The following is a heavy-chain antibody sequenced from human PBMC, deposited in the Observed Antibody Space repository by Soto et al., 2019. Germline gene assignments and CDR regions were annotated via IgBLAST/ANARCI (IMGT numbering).Heavy chain of an antibody. J-gene: IGHJ2*01. CDR2: IYYSGST. Sequence: QVQLQESGPGLVKPSETLSLTCTVSGGSISSYYWSWIRQPPGKGLEWIGYIYYSGSTKYNPSLTGRVTIPVDTSNTQFSLGLSSGTAADTAAYYCARCNWYFDLWGRGTLVTVSS. V-gene: IGHV4-59*08. CDR3: ARCNWYFDL. CDR1: GGSISSYY.